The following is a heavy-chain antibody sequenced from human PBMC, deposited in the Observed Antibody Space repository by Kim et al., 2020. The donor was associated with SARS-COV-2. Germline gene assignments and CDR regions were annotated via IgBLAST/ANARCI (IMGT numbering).Heavy chain of an antibody. Sequence: GGSLRLSCAASGFTFSSYGMSWVRQAPGKGLEWVSAISESGDVTASADSVEGRFTISRDNFKNTLFLQMSSLRAEDTAIYYCARRVGGGYFNFEYWGQGTLVSVSS. D-gene: IGHD2-21*01. CDR1: GFTFSSYG. J-gene: IGHJ4*02. V-gene: IGHV3-23*01. CDR3: ARRVGGGYFNFEY. CDR2: ISESGDVT.